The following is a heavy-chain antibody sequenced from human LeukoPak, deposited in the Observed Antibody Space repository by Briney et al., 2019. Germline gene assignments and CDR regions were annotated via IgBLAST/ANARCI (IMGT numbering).Heavy chain of an antibody. J-gene: IGHJ4*02. CDR2: ISSSGSTI. CDR3: ARDDGVVVPAAIADY. D-gene: IGHD2-2*01. V-gene: IGHV3-11*01. Sequence: GGSLRLSCAASGFTFSDYYMSWIRQAPGKGLEWVSYISSSGSTIYYADSVKGRFTISRDNAKNSLYLQMSSLRAEDTAVYYCARDDGVVVPAAIADYWGQGTLVTVSS. CDR1: GFTFSDYY.